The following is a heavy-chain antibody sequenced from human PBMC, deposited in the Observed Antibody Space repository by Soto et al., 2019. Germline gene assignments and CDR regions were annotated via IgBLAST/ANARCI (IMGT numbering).Heavy chain of an antibody. Sequence: EVQLVKSWGGLVKPGGSLRLSCAASGFTFSTYSMNWVRQAPGKGLEWVSSISSSSSYIYYADSVKGRFTISRDNAKNSLYLQMNSLRAEDTAVYYCARDRGGGLKAFDNWGQGTMVTVSS. CDR2: ISSSSSYI. J-gene: IGHJ3*02. CDR1: GFTFSTYS. CDR3: ARDRGGGLKAFDN. V-gene: IGHV3-21*01. D-gene: IGHD3-10*01.